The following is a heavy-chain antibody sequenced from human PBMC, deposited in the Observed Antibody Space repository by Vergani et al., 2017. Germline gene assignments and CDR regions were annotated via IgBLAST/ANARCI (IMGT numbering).Heavy chain of an antibody. J-gene: IGHJ6*03. V-gene: IGHV3-21*01. D-gene: IGHD3-16*01. CDR3: AQGVDYMDV. CDR2: ISSSNSYI. Sequence: EVQLVESGGGLVKPGGSLTLSCAASGFTFSNAWMSWVRQAPGKGLEWVSSISSSNSYIYYADSVKGRFTISRDDAKNSLYLQMNSLRAEDTAVYYCAQGVDYMDVWGKGTTVTVSS. CDR1: GFTFSNAW.